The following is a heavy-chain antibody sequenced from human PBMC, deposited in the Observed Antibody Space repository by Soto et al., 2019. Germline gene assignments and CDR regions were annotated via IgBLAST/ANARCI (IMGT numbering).Heavy chain of an antibody. J-gene: IGHJ3*02. CDR2: ISSSSSYI. CDR3: ARWGGPRDDFDI. V-gene: IGHV3-21*01. Sequence: GGSLRLSCAASGFSFSSCSMNWVRQAPGKGLAWVSSISSSSSYIYYADSVKGRFTISRDHAKNSLYLQMNSLRAEDTAVYYCARWGGPRDDFDIWGQVTTVTVSS. D-gene: IGHD3-10*01. CDR1: GFSFSSCS.